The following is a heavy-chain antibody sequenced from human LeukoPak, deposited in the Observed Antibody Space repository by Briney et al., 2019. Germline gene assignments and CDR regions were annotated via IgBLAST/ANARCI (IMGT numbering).Heavy chain of an antibody. CDR1: GFTFSSYA. D-gene: IGHD6-19*01. V-gene: IGHV3-30-3*01. CDR3: ARVEGYSSG. CDR2: ISYDGSNK. Sequence: GGSLRLSCAASGFTFSSYAMHWVRQAPGKGLEWVAVISYDGSNKYYADSVKGRFTISRDNSKNTLYLQMNSLRAEDTAVYYCARVEGYSSGRGQGTLVTVSS. J-gene: IGHJ4*02.